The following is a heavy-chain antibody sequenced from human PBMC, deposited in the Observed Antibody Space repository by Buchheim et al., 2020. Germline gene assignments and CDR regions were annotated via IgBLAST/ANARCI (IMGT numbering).Heavy chain of an antibody. CDR1: GGSISSYN. J-gene: IGHJ2*01. Sequence: QVQLQESGPGLVKPSETLSLTCTVFGGSISSYNWNWIRQPPGKGLEYIGYIYYSGSTNYNPSLKSRVTISVDTSKNQFSLKLSSVTAADTAVYYCARGPFSGDDYWYFDLWGRGTL. CDR3: ARGPFSGDDYWYFDL. D-gene: IGHD2-21*02. CDR2: IYYSGST. V-gene: IGHV4-59*01.